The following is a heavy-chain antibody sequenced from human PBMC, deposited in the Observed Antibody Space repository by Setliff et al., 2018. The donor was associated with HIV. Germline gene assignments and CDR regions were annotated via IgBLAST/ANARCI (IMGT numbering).Heavy chain of an antibody. CDR2: IYYSGST. D-gene: IGHD6-6*01. V-gene: IGHV4-31*03. CDR3: ARGGHARPRDF. Sequence: PSETLSLTCTVSGGSISSGAYYWTWIRQHPGKGLEWIGYIYYSGSTYYNPSLKSRVNISVDTSKNQFSLNLCSVTAADTAVYYCARGGHARPRDFWGQGTLVTVSS. J-gene: IGHJ4*02. CDR1: GGSISSGAYY.